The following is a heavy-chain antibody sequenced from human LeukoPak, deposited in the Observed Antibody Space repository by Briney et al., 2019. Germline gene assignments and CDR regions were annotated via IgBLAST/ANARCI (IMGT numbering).Heavy chain of an antibody. V-gene: IGHV4-34*01. D-gene: IGHD3-22*01. Sequence: SETLSLTCAVYGGSFSGYYWSWIRQPPGKGLEWIGEINHSGSTNYNPSLKSRVTISVDTSKNQFSLKLSSVTAADTAVYYCARVPAYYDSSGTATLDAFDIWGQGTMVTVSS. CDR2: INHSGST. J-gene: IGHJ3*02. CDR3: ARVPAYYDSSGTATLDAFDI. CDR1: GGSFSGYY.